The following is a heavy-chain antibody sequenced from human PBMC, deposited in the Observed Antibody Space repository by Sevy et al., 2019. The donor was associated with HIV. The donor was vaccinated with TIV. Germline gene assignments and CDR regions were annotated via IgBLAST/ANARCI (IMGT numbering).Heavy chain of an antibody. V-gene: IGHV3-7*01. J-gene: IGHJ6*02. CDR2: IKQDGSEK. D-gene: IGHD1-7*01. Sequence: GGSLRLSCAASGFTFSSYWMSWVRQAPGKGLECVANIKQDGSEKYYVDSVKGRFTISRDNAKNSLYLQMNSLRAEDTAVYYCARDWLYVPSKLELLGGMDVWGQGTTVTVSS. CDR1: GFTFSSYW. CDR3: ARDWLYVPSKLELLGGMDV.